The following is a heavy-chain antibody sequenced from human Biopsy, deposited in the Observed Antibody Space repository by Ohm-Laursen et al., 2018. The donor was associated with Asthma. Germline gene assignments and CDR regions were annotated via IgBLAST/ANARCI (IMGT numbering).Heavy chain of an antibody. D-gene: IGHD1-20*01. Sequence: PSETLSLTCTVYGGYLTGHYWNWIRQPPGKGLEWIGEIDQSGYTNYNPSLKSRVTISADTSKNQFHLNPSSVTAADTAAYFCARAAITGIRGWFDTWGQGTKFTVSS. CDR1: GGYLTGHY. V-gene: IGHV4-34*01. J-gene: IGHJ5*02. CDR3: ARAAITGIRGWFDT. CDR2: IDQSGYT.